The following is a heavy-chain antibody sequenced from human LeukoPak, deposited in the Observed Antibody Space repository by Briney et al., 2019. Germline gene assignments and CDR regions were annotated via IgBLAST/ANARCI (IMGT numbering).Heavy chain of an antibody. CDR3: ARTPSPQYYYMDV. Sequence: PGGSLRLSCAASGFTFDDYGMSWVRQAPGKGLEWVSGINWNGGSTGYADSVKGRFTISRDNAKNSLYLQMNSLGAEDTAVYYCARTPSPQYYYMDVWGKGTTVTVSS. J-gene: IGHJ6*03. CDR1: GFTFDDYG. CDR2: INWNGGST. V-gene: IGHV3-20*04.